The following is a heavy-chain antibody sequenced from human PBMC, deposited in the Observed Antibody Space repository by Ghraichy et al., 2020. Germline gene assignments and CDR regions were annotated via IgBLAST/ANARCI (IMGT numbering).Heavy chain of an antibody. V-gene: IGHV3-30*18. D-gene: IGHD3-10*01. Sequence: GSLRLACAASGFTFSSYGMHWVRQAPGKGLEWVAVISYDGSNKYYADSVKGRFTISRDNSKNTLYLQMNSLRAEDTAVYYCAKVASSYYGSGTRGGWFDPWGQGTLVTVSS. CDR2: ISYDGSNK. CDR1: GFTFSSYG. J-gene: IGHJ5*02. CDR3: AKVASSYYGSGTRGGWFDP.